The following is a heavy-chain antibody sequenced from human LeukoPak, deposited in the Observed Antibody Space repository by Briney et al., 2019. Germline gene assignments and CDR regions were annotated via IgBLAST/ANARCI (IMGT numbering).Heavy chain of an antibody. J-gene: IGHJ3*02. CDR1: GGVLSEYL. Sequence: TLAIILTLKGGVLSEYLCRGSRQPPGKRMEWIGEINHSGSTTYNPSLKSRVTISVDTSKNQFSLKLSSVTAADTAVYYCARPLPAAALSAFDIWGQGTM. CDR3: ARPLPAAALSAFDI. D-gene: IGHD2-2*01. V-gene: IGHV4-34*01. CDR2: INHSGST.